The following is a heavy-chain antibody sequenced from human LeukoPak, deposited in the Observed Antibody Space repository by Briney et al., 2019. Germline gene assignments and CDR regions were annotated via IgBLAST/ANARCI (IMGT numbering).Heavy chain of an antibody. D-gene: IGHD2-15*01. CDR1: GGSISSSSYY. CDR2: IYYSGST. J-gene: IGHJ5*02. Sequence: SETLSLTCTVSGGSISSSSYYWGWIRQPPGKGLEWIGSIYYSGSTYYNPSLKSRVTISVDTSQNQFSLKLSSVTAADTAVYYCARLEGYCSGGSCYGTNNWFDPWGQGTLVTVSS. CDR3: ARLEGYCSGGSCYGTNNWFDP. V-gene: IGHV4-39*01.